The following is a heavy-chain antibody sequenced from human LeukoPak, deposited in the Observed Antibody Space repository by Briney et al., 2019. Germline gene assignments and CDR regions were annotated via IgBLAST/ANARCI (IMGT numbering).Heavy chain of an antibody. CDR2: IYSGGST. D-gene: IGHD2-2*02. CDR3: ARQGGYCSSTSCYRVNYYYGMDV. V-gene: IGHV3-53*01. J-gene: IGHJ6*04. Sequence: PGGSLRLSCAASGFTVSSNYMSWVRQAPGKGLEWVSVIYSGGSTYYADSVKGRFTISRDNSKNTLYLQMNSLRAEDTAVYYCARQGGYCSSTSCYRVNYYYGMDVWGKGTTVTVSS. CDR1: GFTVSSNY.